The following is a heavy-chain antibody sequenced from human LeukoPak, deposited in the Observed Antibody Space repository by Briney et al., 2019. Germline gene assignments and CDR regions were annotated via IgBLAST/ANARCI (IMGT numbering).Heavy chain of an antibody. V-gene: IGHV1-46*01. CDR2: INPSGGST. CDR3: ARDYRSGWYGYYYYYMDV. Sequence: ASVKVSCKASGYTFTDYYIHWVRQAPGHGLEWMGIINPSGGSTSYAQKFQGRVTMTRDMSTSTVYMELSSLRSEDTAVYYCARDYRSGWYGYYYYYMDVWGKGTTVTVSS. D-gene: IGHD6-19*01. J-gene: IGHJ6*03. CDR1: GYTFTDYY.